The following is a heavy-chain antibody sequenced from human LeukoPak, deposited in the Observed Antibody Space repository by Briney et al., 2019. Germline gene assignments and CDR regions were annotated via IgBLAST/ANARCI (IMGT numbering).Heavy chain of an antibody. CDR1: GFTVSSNY. J-gene: IGHJ4*02. Sequence: PGGSLRLSCAASGFTVSSNYMSWVRQAPGKGLEWVAVISYHGSNEYFADSVKGRFTFSRDNSKNTLYLQMNSLRAEDTAVYYCAKGTRYCSDNSCYPYFDYWGQGTLVTVSS. CDR2: ISYHGSNE. D-gene: IGHD2-15*01. CDR3: AKGTRYCSDNSCYPYFDY. V-gene: IGHV3-30*18.